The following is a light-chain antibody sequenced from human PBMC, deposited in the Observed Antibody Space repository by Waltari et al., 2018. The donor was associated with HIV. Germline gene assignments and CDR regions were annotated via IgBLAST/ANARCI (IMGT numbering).Light chain of an antibody. V-gene: IGKV1-9*01. CDR1: QGIGTS. Sequence: DIQLTQPRSLLSASVGDRATITCRASQGIGTSLAWYQQKPGKAPQLLISAASTLQPGVPTRFSGSGSGTEFTLTISGLQPEDFATYYYQQVKSNPFTFGPGTKVDFK. CDR2: AAS. J-gene: IGKJ3*01. CDR3: QQVKSNPFT.